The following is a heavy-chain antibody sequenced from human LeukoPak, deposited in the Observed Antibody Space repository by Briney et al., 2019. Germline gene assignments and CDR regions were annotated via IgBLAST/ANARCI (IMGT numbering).Heavy chain of an antibody. CDR1: GDSVSSNCVT. J-gene: IGHJ5*02. D-gene: IGHD2-2*01. Sequence: SQTLSLTCAISGDSVSSNCVTWNWIRQSPSRGLEWLGRTYYRSTWYNDYAVSVRGRITVNPDTSKNQFSLHLNSLTPEDTAVYYCARRLTQYDCFDPWGQGILVTVSS. V-gene: IGHV6-1*01. CDR3: ARRLTQYDCFDP. CDR2: TYYRSTWYN.